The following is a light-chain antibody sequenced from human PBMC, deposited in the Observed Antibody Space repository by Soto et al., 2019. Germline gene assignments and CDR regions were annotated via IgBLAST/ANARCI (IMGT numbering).Light chain of an antibody. CDR2: EVN. CDR3: SSYAGSSNV. J-gene: IGLJ1*01. CDR1: SSDVGGYSY. V-gene: IGLV2-8*01. Sequence: QSALTQPPSASGSPGQSVAISCTGTSSDVGGYSYVSWYQQHPGKAPKLMIYEVNKRPSGVPDRFSGSKSGNTASLTVSGLQAEDEADYYCSSYAGSSNVFGTGNKLTVL.